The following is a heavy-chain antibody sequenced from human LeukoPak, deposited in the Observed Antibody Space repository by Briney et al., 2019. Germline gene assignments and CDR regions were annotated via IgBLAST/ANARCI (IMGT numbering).Heavy chain of an antibody. CDR2: IYHSGST. CDR1: GGSISSGGYS. J-gene: IGHJ5*02. D-gene: IGHD3-10*01. Sequence: SETLSLTCAVSGGSISSGGYSWSWIRQPPRKGLEWIGYIYHSGSTYYNPSLKSRVTISVDRSKNQFSLKLSSVTAADTAVYYCASSSMVRGVIGRGSLDPWGQGTLVTVSS. CDR3: ASSSMVRGVIGRGSLDP. V-gene: IGHV4-30-2*01.